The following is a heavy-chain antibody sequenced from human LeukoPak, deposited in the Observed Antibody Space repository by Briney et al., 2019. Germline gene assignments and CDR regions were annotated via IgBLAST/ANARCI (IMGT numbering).Heavy chain of an antibody. Sequence: GGSLRLSCAASGFTVSSNYMSWVRQAPGKGLXXVSVIYSGGSTYYADSVKGRFTISRDNSKNTLYLQMNSLRAEDTAVYYCARRDSSGYWYFDYWGQGTLVTVSS. CDR1: GFTVSSNY. D-gene: IGHD3-22*01. V-gene: IGHV3-53*01. CDR2: IYSGGST. CDR3: ARRDSSGYWYFDY. J-gene: IGHJ4*02.